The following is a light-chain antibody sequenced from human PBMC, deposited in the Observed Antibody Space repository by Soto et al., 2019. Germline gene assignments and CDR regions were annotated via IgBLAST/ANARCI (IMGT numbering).Light chain of an antibody. J-gene: IGKJ1*01. Sequence: EIVMTQSPATLSVSPGPRATFSCRASQSVSSNLAWYQQKPGQAPRLLIYGASTRANGIPARFSGSGSGTEFTLTISSLQSEDFAVYYCQQYNNWPPTFGQGTKVDIK. CDR2: GAS. CDR1: QSVSSN. V-gene: IGKV3-15*01. CDR3: QQYNNWPPT.